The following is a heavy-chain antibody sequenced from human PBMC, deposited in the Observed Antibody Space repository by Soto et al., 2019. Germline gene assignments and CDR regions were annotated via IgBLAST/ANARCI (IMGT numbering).Heavy chain of an antibody. V-gene: IGHV4-59*01. Sequence: QVQLQESGPGLVKTSETLSLTCNVSGASLTKSYWSWIRQPPGKGLEWIGNVFYSGTTRYNPSLKSRVSMSVDTSKSHFSRRLSFVTAADTAVYYCARERIGEDYYYGMDVWGQGTTVTVSS. CDR3: ARERIGEDYYYGMDV. J-gene: IGHJ6*02. CDR1: GASLTKSY. CDR2: VFYSGTT. D-gene: IGHD2-21*01.